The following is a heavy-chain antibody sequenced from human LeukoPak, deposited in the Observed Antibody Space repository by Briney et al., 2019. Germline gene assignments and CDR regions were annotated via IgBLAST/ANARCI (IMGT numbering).Heavy chain of an antibody. CDR2: ISSSSSYI. CDR3: ARDMGYCSGGSCYAYFGY. V-gene: IGHV3-21*01. CDR1: GFTFSSYS. D-gene: IGHD2-15*01. Sequence: GGSLRLSCAASGFTFSSYSMNWVRQAPGKGLEWVSSISSSSSYIYYADSVKGRFTISRDNAKNSLYLQMNSLRAEDTAVYYCARDMGYCSGGSCYAYFGYWGQGTLVTVSS. J-gene: IGHJ4*02.